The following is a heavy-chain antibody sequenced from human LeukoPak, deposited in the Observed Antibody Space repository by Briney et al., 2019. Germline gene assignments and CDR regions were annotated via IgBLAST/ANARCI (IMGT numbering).Heavy chain of an antibody. CDR1: GFTFSSYG. CDR3: AKEEMSPGYYDFWSGYHRTDY. CDR2: IRYDGSNK. V-gene: IGHV3-30*02. J-gene: IGHJ4*02. D-gene: IGHD3-3*01. Sequence: PGGSLRLSCAASGFTFSSYGMHWVRQAPGKGLEWVAFIRYDGSNKYYADSVKGRFTISRDNSKNTLYLQMNSLRAEDTAVYYCAKEEMSPGYYDFWSGYHRTDYWGQGTLVTVSS.